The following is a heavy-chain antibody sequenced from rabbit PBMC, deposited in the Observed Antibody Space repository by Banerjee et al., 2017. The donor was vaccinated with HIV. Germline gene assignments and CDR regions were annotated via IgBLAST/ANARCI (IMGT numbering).Heavy chain of an antibody. CDR1: GFSFSSSYW. D-gene: IGHD1-1*01. J-gene: IGHJ4*01. CDR3: ARHYGSASGYHLSL. CDR2: IYAGSSGST. V-gene: IGHV1S45*01. Sequence: QEQLEESGGDLVKPERSLTLTCTASGFSFSSSYWICWVRQAPGKGLEWIACIYAGSSGSTYYASWAKGRFTISKTSSTTVTLQMTSLTAADTATYFCARHYGSASGYHLSLWGPGTLVTVS.